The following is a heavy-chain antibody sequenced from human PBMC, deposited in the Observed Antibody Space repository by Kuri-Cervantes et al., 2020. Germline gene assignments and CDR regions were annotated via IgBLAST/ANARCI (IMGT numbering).Heavy chain of an antibody. D-gene: IGHD2-2*01. CDR2: INSDGSST. V-gene: IGHV3-74*01. CDR1: GFTFSSYW. CDR3: ARGGEDIVVVPAAPLKDYYYYYYMDV. J-gene: IGHJ6*03. Sequence: GESLKISCAASGFTFSSYWMHWVRQAPGKGLVWVSRINSDGSSTSYADSVKGRFTISRDNSKNTLYLQMNSLRAEDTAVYYCARGGEDIVVVPAAPLKDYYYYYYMDVWGKGTTVTVSS.